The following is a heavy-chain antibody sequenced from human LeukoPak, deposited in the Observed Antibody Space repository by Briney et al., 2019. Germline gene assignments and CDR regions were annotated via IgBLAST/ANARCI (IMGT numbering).Heavy chain of an antibody. D-gene: IGHD6-19*01. CDR3: AKDSKAVTGTGNIDY. CDR2: IKQDGSEK. J-gene: IGHJ4*02. Sequence: GGSLRLSCAASGFTFSSYWMSWVRQAPGKGLEWVANIKQDGSEKYYVDSVKGRFTISRDNAKNSLDLQMNSLRAQDTALYYCAKDSKAVTGTGNIDYWGQGTLVTVSS. V-gene: IGHV3-7*03. CDR1: GFTFSSYW.